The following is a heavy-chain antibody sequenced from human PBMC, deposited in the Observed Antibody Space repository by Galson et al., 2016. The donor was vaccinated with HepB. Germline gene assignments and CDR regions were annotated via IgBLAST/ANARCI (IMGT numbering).Heavy chain of an antibody. J-gene: IGHJ6*02. CDR2: IFPGDSDT. D-gene: IGHD2/OR15-2a*01. V-gene: IGHV5-51*01. CDR3: ARVHHDTFLWYRPRQYSKYGMDI. CDR1: GFSFNTYW. Sequence: QSGAEVKTAGDSLKISCRASGFSFNTYWIAWVRLVPGKGLEWMGIIFPGDSDTRYSPSFQGQVTMSVDQSVVTAYLQWHNLKASDTAIYFCARVHHDTFLWYRPRQYSKYGMDIWGQGTTVTVAS.